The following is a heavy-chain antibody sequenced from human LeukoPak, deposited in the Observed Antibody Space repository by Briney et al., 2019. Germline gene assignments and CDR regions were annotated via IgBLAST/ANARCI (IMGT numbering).Heavy chain of an antibody. Sequence: SVKVSCKASGGTFRSYAISWLRQAPGQGLEWMGGILPIFHSPSYAQRFQGRVTITADESTSTAYMELSSLTSDDTAVYYCARGRYDSSGRFYFDYWGQGTLVTASS. J-gene: IGHJ4*02. CDR3: ARGRYDSSGRFYFDY. CDR1: GGTFRSYA. CDR2: ILPIFHSP. D-gene: IGHD3-22*01. V-gene: IGHV1-69*13.